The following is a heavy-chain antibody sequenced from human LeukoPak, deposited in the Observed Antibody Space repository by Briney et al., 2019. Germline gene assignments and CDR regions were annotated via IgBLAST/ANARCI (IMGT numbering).Heavy chain of an antibody. CDR3: AKYVATGTNAFDI. CDR1: GFTFSRYA. CDR2: ISGSGGTT. D-gene: IGHD1-7*01. Sequence: PGGSLRLSCTASGFTFSRYAMSWVRQAPGKGLEWVSAISGSGGTTYYADSVKGRFTISRDNSKNTLYLEMNSLRAEDTALYYCAKYVATGTNAFDIWGQGTTVTVSS. V-gene: IGHV3-23*01. J-gene: IGHJ3*02.